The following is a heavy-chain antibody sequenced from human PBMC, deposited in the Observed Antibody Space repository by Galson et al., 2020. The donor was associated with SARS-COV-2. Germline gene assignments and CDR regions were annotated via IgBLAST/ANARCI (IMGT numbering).Heavy chain of an antibody. Sequence: GGSLRPSCAASGFTFSNYAMHWVRQAPGKGLECVAVIWYDASKKYYADSVKGRFTVSRDNSKRTMYLQMNSLRAEDTAVYYCARIDGPYDYVWGSLHSWGQGILVTVSS. CDR3: ARIDGPYDYVWGSLHS. V-gene: IGHV3-33*01. CDR2: IWYDASKK. D-gene: IGHD3-16*01. J-gene: IGHJ5*02. CDR1: GFTFSNYA.